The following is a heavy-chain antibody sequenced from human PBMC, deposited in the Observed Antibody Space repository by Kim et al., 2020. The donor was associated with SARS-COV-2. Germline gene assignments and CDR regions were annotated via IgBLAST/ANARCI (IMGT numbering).Heavy chain of an antibody. CDR2: IYYSGST. V-gene: IGHV4-39*07. CDR1: GGSISSSSYY. CDR3: ARILVDFDWLPEGYFDL. D-gene: IGHD3-9*01. Sequence: SETLSLTCTVSGGSISSSSYYWGWIRQPPGKGLEWIGSIYYSGSTYYNPSLKSRVTISVDTSKNQFSLKLSSVTAADTAVYYCARILVDFDWLPEGYFDLWGRGTLVTVSS. J-gene: IGHJ2*01.